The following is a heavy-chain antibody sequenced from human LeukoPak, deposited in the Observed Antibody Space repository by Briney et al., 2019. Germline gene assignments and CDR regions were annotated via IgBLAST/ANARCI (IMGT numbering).Heavy chain of an antibody. Sequence: GGSLRLSCAASGFTFSRYWMSWVRQAPGKGLEGVANIKQDGSEKYYVDSVKGRFTISRDNAKNSLYLQMNSLRAEDTAVYYCARDRVVVAATLRFDPWGQGTLVTVSS. J-gene: IGHJ5*02. V-gene: IGHV3-7*01. CDR3: ARDRVVVAATLRFDP. CDR1: GFTFSRYW. CDR2: IKQDGSEK. D-gene: IGHD2-15*01.